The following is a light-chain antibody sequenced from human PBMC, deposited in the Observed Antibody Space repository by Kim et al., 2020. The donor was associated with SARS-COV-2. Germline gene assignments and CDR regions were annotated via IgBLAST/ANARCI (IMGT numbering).Light chain of an antibody. J-gene: IGLJ2*01. V-gene: IGLV1-47*02. CDR2: STN. Sequence: LTQPLSASETPGQRVIMSCSGSSSNIEKNYVYWYQQLPGAAPKLLIHSTNQRPSGVPDRFSGSKSGTSASLAISGLRSEDEADYFCAAWDDSLNRPVFGGGTQLTVL. CDR3: AAWDDSLNRPV. CDR1: SSNIEKNY.